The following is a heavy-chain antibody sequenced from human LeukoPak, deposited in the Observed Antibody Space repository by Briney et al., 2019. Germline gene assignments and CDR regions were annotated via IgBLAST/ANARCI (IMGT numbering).Heavy chain of an antibody. CDR1: GYTFTCYY. CDR2: INPNSGGT. D-gene: IGHD3-22*01. CDR3: ARNRKSSGLDY. V-gene: IGHV1-2*02. J-gene: IGHJ4*02. Sequence: ASVKVSCKASGYTFTCYYMHWVRQAPGQGLEWIGWINPNSGGTNYAQKFQGRVSMNRDTSISTAYMELSRLRSDDTAVYYCARNRKSSGLDYWGQGTLVTVSS.